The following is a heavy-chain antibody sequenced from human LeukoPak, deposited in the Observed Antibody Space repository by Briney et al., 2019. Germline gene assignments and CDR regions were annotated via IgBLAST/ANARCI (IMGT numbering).Heavy chain of an antibody. Sequence: PSETLSLTCTVSGGSISSYYWSWIRQPPGKGLEWIGYIYYSGSTYYNPSLKSRVTISVDTSKNQFSLKLSSVTAADTAVYYCAREGSLTTAIHFDYWGQGTLVTVSS. J-gene: IGHJ4*02. CDR2: IYYSGST. V-gene: IGHV4-59*12. CDR3: AREGSLTTAIHFDY. D-gene: IGHD4-17*01. CDR1: GGSISSYY.